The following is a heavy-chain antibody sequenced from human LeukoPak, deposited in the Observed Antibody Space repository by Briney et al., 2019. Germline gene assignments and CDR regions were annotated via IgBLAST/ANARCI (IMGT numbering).Heavy chain of an antibody. CDR3: AKDWRGYSYIFDY. CDR1: GFTFSSYA. CDR2: ISYDGSNK. D-gene: IGHD5-18*01. V-gene: IGHV3-30-3*01. Sequence: GGSLRLSCAASGFTFSSYAMHWVRQAPGKGLEWVAVISYDGSNKYYADSVKGRFTISRDNSKNTLYLQMNSLRAEDTAVYYCAKDWRGYSYIFDYWGQGSLVTVSS. J-gene: IGHJ4*02.